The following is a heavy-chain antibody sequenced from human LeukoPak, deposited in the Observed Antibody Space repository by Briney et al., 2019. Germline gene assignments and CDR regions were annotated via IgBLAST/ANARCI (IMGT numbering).Heavy chain of an antibody. CDR2: ISCSGDST. CDR3: AKSAADNSSSSFDY. V-gene: IGHV3-23*01. Sequence: SGGSLRLSCAASVFTFSIYAMSWVRQAPGEGLECVSSISCSGDSTYYADSVKGRFTISRYNSKNTLYTKMNSLRAENTAVYYCAKSAADNSSSSFDYWGQGTLVTVSS. D-gene: IGHD6-6*01. J-gene: IGHJ4*02. CDR1: VFTFSIYA.